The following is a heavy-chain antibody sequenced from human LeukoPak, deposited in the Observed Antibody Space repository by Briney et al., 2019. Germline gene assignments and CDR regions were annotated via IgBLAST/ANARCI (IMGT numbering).Heavy chain of an antibody. J-gene: IGHJ6*03. D-gene: IGHD3-16*01. CDR1: GYSFTSYW. V-gene: IGHV5-51*03. CDR2: IYPGDSDT. Sequence: GESLKISCKGSGYSFTSYWIGWVRQMPGKGLEWMGIIYPGDSDTRYSPSFQGQVTISADKSISTAYLQWSSLKASEPAMNYCASLPGKTTLGDLLLASYSKMAVWGKGTPV. CDR3: ASLPGKTTLGDLLLASYSKMAV.